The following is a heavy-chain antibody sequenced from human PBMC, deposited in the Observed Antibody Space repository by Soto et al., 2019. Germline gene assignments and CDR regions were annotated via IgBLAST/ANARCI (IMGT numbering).Heavy chain of an antibody. Sequence: QVQLVHSGPEVKKPGASVKVSCKASGYTFSSYGISWVRQAPGQGLEWMGWVSGYNGDTKYAQKVQGRVTMTVNTSTYTATMELRRLTSEAKDTYYCSRNGQPTYYSYGVDVWDQGTMVGFSS. CDR1: GYTFSSYG. D-gene: IGHD2-8*01. CDR2: VSGYNGDT. CDR3: SRNGQPTYYSYGVDV. J-gene: IGHJ6*02. V-gene: IGHV1-18*01.